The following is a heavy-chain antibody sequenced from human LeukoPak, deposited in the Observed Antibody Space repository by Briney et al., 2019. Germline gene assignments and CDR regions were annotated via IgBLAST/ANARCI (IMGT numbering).Heavy chain of an antibody. V-gene: IGHV3-23*01. J-gene: IGHJ6*03. Sequence: GGSLRLSCAASGFTFSSYAMSWVRQAPGKGLEWVSAISGSGTTYYADSVRGRFTISRDNSRNTLYLQMNSLRAEDTAIYYCAKNGDRGAYCSGGTCYPYYYYYMDVWGKGTTVTISS. D-gene: IGHD2-15*01. CDR3: AKNGDRGAYCSGGTCYPYYYYYMDV. CDR1: GFTFSSYA. CDR2: ISGSGTT.